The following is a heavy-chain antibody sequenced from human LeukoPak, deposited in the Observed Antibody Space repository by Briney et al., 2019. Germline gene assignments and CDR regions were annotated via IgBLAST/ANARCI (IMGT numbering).Heavy chain of an antibody. CDR1: GFTFSNYA. CDR2: INGSGVIT. D-gene: IGHD3-16*01. J-gene: IGHJ4*02. CDR3: AKDSSQGGDYLDS. V-gene: IGHV3-23*01. Sequence: GGSLRLSCAPSGFTFSNYAMSWVRQAPGKGLEWVSGINGSGVITYYSDSVKGRFTISRDNSKNSLYLQVKSLRAEDTAVYYCAKDSSQGGDYLDSWGQGTLVTVSS.